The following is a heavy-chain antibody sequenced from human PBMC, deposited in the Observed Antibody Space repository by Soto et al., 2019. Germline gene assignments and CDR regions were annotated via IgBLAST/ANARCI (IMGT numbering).Heavy chain of an antibody. Sequence: GGSLRLSCAASGFTFSSYAMSWVRQAPGKGLEWVSAISGSGGSTYYADSVKGRFTISRDNSKNTLYLQMNSLRAEDTAVYYCAKDGRYCSGGSCYPWVENAFDIWGQGTMVTVSS. D-gene: IGHD2-15*01. CDR3: AKDGRYCSGGSCYPWVENAFDI. CDR1: GFTFSSYA. J-gene: IGHJ3*02. V-gene: IGHV3-23*01. CDR2: ISGSGGST.